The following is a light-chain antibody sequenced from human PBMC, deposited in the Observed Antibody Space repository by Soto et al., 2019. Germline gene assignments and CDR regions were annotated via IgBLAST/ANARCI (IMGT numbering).Light chain of an antibody. CDR3: LSYDISLSGVI. Sequence: QSVLTQPPSVSGAPGQRVTISCTGSSSNIGAFSDVHWYQQLPGTAPKLLIYGNTNRPSGVPDRFSGSKSGTSASLAITGLQAEDEADYYCLSYDISLSGVIFGGGTKLTVL. J-gene: IGLJ2*01. CDR2: GNT. CDR1: SSNIGAFSD. V-gene: IGLV1-40*01.